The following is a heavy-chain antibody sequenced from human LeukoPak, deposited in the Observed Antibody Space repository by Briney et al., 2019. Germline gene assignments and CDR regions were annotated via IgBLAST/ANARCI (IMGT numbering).Heavy chain of an antibody. V-gene: IGHV3-48*03. J-gene: IGHJ4*02. CDR2: ISSSGSTI. Sequence: GGSLRLSCAASGFTFSSYEMNWVRQAPGKGLEWVSYISSSGSTIYYADSVKGRFTISRDNAKNSLYLQMNSLSAEDTAVYYCARYLHSDIVVIPAASFFDYWGPGTPVTVSS. D-gene: IGHD2-2*01. CDR1: GFTFSSYE. CDR3: ARYLHSDIVVIPAASFFDY.